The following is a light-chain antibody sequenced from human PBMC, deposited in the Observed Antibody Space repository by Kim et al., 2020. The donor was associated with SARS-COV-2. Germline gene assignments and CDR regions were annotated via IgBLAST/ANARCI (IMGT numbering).Light chain of an antibody. CDR1: QSVSSN. J-gene: IGKJ1*01. CDR2: GAS. V-gene: IGKV3-15*01. Sequence: EIVMTQSPATLSVSPGERATLSCRASQSVSSNLAWYQQKPGQAPRLLIYGASTRATGIPARFSGGGSGTEFTLTISSLQSEDFAIYYCQLYNNWRTFGQGTKVDIK. CDR3: QLYNNWRT.